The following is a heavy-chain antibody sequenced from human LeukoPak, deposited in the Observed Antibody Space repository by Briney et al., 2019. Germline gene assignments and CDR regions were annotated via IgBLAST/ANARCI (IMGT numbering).Heavy chain of an antibody. J-gene: IGHJ4*02. Sequence: GGSLRLSCAASGFIFSSYWMNWVRQSPEKGLEWVSSITSGTTYIYYADSVRGRFTLSRDNAKNSLYLQMNSLRAEDTAVYYCARWPYSSSYYFDYWGQGTLVIVSS. V-gene: IGHV3-21*01. CDR1: GFIFSSYW. CDR2: ITSGTTYI. CDR3: ARWPYSSSYYFDY. D-gene: IGHD6-6*01.